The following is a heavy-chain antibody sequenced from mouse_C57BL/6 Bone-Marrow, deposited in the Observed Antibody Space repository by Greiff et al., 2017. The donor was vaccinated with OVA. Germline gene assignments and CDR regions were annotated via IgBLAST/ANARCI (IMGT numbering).Heavy chain of an antibody. J-gene: IGHJ4*01. CDR1: GYTFPSYG. D-gene: IGHD2-14*01. V-gene: IGHV1-81*01. Sequence: QVHGKQEGAEREKSRGSVKLSCKASGYTFPSYGISWVKQRTGQGLEWIGEIYPRSGNTYYNEKFKGKATLTADKSSSTAYMELRSLTSEDSAVYFCARDMRVRRGYAMDYWGQGTSVTVSS. CDR2: IYPRSGNT. CDR3: ARDMRVRRGYAMDY.